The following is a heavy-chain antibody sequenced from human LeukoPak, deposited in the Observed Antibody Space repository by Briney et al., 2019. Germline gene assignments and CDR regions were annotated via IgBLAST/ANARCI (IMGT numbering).Heavy chain of an antibody. CDR2: ISYDGSNK. V-gene: IGHV3-30*03. D-gene: IGHD4-17*01. Sequence: GGSLRLSCAASGFTFSSYGMHWVRQAPGKGLEWVAVISYDGSNKYYADSVKGRFTISRDNAKNSLYLQMNSLRAEDTAVYYCASSDYGAFDYWGQGTLVTVSS. CDR3: ASSDYGAFDY. J-gene: IGHJ4*02. CDR1: GFTFSSYG.